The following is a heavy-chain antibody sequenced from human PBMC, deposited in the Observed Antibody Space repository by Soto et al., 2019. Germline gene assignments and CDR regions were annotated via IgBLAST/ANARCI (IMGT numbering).Heavy chain of an antibody. CDR3: ARDLQADY. CDR2: INAGNGNT. V-gene: IGHV1-3*01. CDR1: GYTSTLYA. J-gene: IGHJ4*02. Sequence: ASVTVSCKASGYTSTLYAMHLVRQAPGQRPEWLGWINAGNGNTKYSQKFQGRVTITRDTSASTAYMELSSLRSEDTAVYYCARDLQADYWGQGTLVTVSS.